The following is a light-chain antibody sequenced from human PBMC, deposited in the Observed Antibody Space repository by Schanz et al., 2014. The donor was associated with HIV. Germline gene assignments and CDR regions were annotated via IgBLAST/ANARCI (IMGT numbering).Light chain of an antibody. V-gene: IGKV3-20*01. CDR2: GAS. J-gene: IGKJ4*01. CDR1: QSVYSSY. CDR3: QQYDRSPYT. Sequence: EIVLTQSPVTLSLSPGERATLSCRASQSVYSSYLAWYQQKPGQAPRLLIFGASTRATGVPVRFSGSGSGTEFTLTISSLQSEDFAVYYCQQYDRSPYTFGGGTEVDI.